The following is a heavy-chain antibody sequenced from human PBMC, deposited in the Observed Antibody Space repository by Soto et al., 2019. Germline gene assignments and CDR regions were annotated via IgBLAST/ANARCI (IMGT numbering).Heavy chain of an antibody. CDR3: AKGGGFGTGAYYNVAY. Sequence: EVQLLESGGGLVEPGGSLRLSCTASGFSFSSYAMTWVRQAPGKGLEWVSSTTDDGGRTFYADSVKGRFTISRDNSNNRVYVQMNSLRGEGAALYYWAKGGGFGTGAYYNVAYWGQGTLVTVSS. CDR1: GFSFSSYA. D-gene: IGHD3-10*01. V-gene: IGHV3-23*01. J-gene: IGHJ4*02. CDR2: TTDDGGRT.